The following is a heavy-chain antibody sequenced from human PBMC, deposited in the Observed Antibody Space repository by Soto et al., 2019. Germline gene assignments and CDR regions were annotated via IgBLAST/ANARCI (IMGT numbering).Heavy chain of an antibody. Sequence: KQSQTLSLTCAISGDSVSSNSAAWNWIRQSPSRGLEWLGRTYYRSKWYNDYAVSVKSRITINPDTSKNQFSLQLNSVTPEDTAVYYCARGSIPQGESYSGSYNWFDPWGQGTLVTVSS. CDR1: GDSVSSNSAA. CDR2: TYYRSKWYN. V-gene: IGHV6-1*01. CDR3: ARGSIPQGESYSGSYNWFDP. D-gene: IGHD1-26*01. J-gene: IGHJ5*02.